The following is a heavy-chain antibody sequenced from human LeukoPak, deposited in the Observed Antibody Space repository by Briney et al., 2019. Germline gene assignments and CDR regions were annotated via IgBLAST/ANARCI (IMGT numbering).Heavy chain of an antibody. V-gene: IGHV3-74*01. D-gene: IGHD6-19*01. CDR2: INSDGSST. J-gene: IGHJ4*02. CDR3: ARESSGWYYFDY. CDR1: GFTFSSYW. Sequence: GGSLRLSCAASGFTFSSYWMHWVRQAPGEGLVWVSRINSDGSSTSYADSVKGRFTISRDNAKNTLYLQMNSLRAEDTAVYYCARESSGWYYFDYWGQGTLVTVSS.